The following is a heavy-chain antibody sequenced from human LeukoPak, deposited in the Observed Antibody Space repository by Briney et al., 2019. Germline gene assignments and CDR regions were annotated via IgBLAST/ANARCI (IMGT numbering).Heavy chain of an antibody. D-gene: IGHD3-10*01. CDR3: AREGSTSGTNWFDP. Sequence: SETLSLTCAVSDYSITSDYYWGWIRQPPGKGLEWIGSIYHSGSTYYNPSLKSRVTISVDTSKNQFSLKLTSVTAADTAVYYCAREGSTSGTNWFDPWGRGTLVTVSS. CDR1: DYSITSDYY. CDR2: IYHSGST. V-gene: IGHV4-38-2*02. J-gene: IGHJ5*02.